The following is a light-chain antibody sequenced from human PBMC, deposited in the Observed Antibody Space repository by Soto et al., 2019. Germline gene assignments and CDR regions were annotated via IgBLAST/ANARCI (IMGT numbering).Light chain of an antibody. CDR2: AAS. J-gene: IGKJ4*01. V-gene: IGKV1-12*01. Sequence: DIQMTQSPSSVSASVGDRVTITCRASQGVSSWLGWYQQKPGKAPKLLIHAASSLQSGVPSRFSGSGSGTDCTLTISSLQPEEFATDFCQQANSFPPTFGGGTKVEIK. CDR1: QGVSSW. CDR3: QQANSFPPT.